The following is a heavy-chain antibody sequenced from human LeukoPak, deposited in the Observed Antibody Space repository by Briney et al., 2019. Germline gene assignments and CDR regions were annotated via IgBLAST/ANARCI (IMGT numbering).Heavy chain of an antibody. CDR1: GGSISSSSYY. V-gene: IGHV4-39*01. D-gene: IGHD1-26*01. CDR2: IYYSGST. CDR3: ARGRLSGSYYTASHYYFDY. Sequence: PSETLSLTCTVSGGSISSSSYYWVWIRQPPGKGLEWLGSIYYSGSTYYNPSLKSRVTISVDTSKNQFSLKLSSVTAADTAVYYCARGRLSGSYYTASHYYFDYWGQGTLVTVSS. J-gene: IGHJ4*02.